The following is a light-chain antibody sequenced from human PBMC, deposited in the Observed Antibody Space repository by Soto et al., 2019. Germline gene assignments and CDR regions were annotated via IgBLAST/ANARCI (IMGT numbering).Light chain of an antibody. Sequence: EIVVTQSPGTLSLSPGERATLSCRASQSISNDHLAWYQQKPGQAPRLLIYGTSNRATGGIADRFSGSGSGTDFTLTISRLEPEDFAVYYCQYYGSSVTFAGGTKVEFK. CDR1: QSISNDH. CDR2: GTS. V-gene: IGKV3-20*01. J-gene: IGKJ4*01. CDR3: QYYGSSVT.